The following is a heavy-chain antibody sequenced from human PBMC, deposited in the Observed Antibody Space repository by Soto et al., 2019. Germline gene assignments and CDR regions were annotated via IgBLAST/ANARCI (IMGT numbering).Heavy chain of an antibody. V-gene: IGHV3-7*03. Sequence: PGGSLRLSCAAPGFTFGIYWMTWVRQAPGKGLEWVANIKEDGSEKYYADSVKGRFTISRDNAKNSLYLQMNSLRAEDTAFYYCARDVWSRASGPPDSWGQGTLVTVSS. CDR3: ARDVWSRASGPPDS. CDR1: GFTFGIYW. D-gene: IGHD3-10*01. J-gene: IGHJ4*02. CDR2: IKEDGSEK.